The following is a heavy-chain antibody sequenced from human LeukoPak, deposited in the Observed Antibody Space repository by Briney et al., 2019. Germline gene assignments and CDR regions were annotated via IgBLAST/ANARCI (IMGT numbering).Heavy chain of an antibody. Sequence: GDSLKISCKGSAYSFTTYWIAWVRQRPGKGLEWMGIIHVGDSDSRYSPSSQGQVTISADKSTTTAYLQWSSLKASDTAMYYCARVYSNAFDIWGQGTMVTVSS. D-gene: IGHD6-13*01. CDR1: AYSFTTYW. V-gene: IGHV5-51*01. CDR3: ARVYSNAFDI. J-gene: IGHJ3*02. CDR2: IHVGDSDS.